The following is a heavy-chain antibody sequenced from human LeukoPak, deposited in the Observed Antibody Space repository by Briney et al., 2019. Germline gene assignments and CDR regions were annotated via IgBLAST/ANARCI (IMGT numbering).Heavy chain of an antibody. D-gene: IGHD4-11*01. Sequence: GGSLRLSCAASGFTFSSYAMHWVRQAPGKGLEWVAVISYDGSNKYYADSVKGRFTISRDNSKNTLYLQMNSLRAEDTAVYYCARDGPLMGGSNYDYYYYGMDVWGQGTTVTVSS. J-gene: IGHJ6*02. CDR1: GFTFSSYA. V-gene: IGHV3-30*04. CDR3: ARDGPLMGGSNYDYYYYGMDV. CDR2: ISYDGSNK.